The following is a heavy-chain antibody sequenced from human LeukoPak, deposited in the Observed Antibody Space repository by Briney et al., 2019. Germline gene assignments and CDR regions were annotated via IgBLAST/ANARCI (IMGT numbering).Heavy chain of an antibody. CDR2: INPNSGGT. V-gene: IGHV1-2*06. D-gene: IGHD3-3*01. Sequence: ASVKVSCKASGYTFTGYYMHWVRQAPGQGLEWMGRINPNSGGTNYAQKFQGRVTMTRDTSISTAYMELSRLRSDDTAVYYCARDPYDFWSGYYGYYFVYWGQGTLVTVSS. J-gene: IGHJ4*02. CDR3: ARDPYDFWSGYYGYYFVY. CDR1: GYTFTGYY.